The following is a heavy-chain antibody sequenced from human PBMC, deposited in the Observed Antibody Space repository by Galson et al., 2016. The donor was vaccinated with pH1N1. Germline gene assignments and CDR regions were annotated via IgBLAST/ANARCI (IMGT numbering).Heavy chain of an antibody. V-gene: IGHV7-4-1*04. CDR1: GYTFTSNA. CDR3: ARSYCSSTSCYGGSYYYCGMDA. J-gene: IGHJ6*02. Sequence: SVKVSCKASGYTFTSNAMNWVRQAPGQGLEWMGWINTNTGNPTYAQGFTGRFVFSLDTSVSMAYLQISSLKAEDTAVYYCARSYCSSTSCYGGSYYYCGMDAWGQGTTVTVSS. D-gene: IGHD2-2*01. CDR2: INTNTGNP.